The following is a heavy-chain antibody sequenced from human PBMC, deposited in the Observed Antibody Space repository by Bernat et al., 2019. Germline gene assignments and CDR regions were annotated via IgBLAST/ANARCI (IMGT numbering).Heavy chain of an antibody. J-gene: IGHJ4*02. CDR3: ARDWRQQLVPNDYYYFDY. CDR1: GYTFTGYY. D-gene: IGHD6-13*01. Sequence: QVQLVQSGAEVKKPGASVKVSCKASGYTFTGYYMHWVRQAPGQGLEWMGWINPNSGGTNYAQKFQGWVTMTRDTSISTAYMELRSLRSDDTAVYYCARDWRQQLVPNDYYYFDYWGQGTLVTVSS. CDR2: INPNSGGT. V-gene: IGHV1-2*04.